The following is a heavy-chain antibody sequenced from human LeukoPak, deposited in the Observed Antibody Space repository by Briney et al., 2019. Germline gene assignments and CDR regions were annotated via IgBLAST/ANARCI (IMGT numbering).Heavy chain of an antibody. D-gene: IGHD1-26*01. CDR3: ARDLKEAGATLDY. J-gene: IGHJ4*02. CDR2: INPNSGGT. Sequence: GASVKVSCKASGYTFTGYYMHWVRQAPGQGLEWMGWINPNSGGTNYAQKFQGRVTMTRDTSISTAYMELSRLRSDDTVVYYCARDLKEAGATLDYWGQGTLVAVSS. CDR1: GYTFTGYY. V-gene: IGHV1-2*02.